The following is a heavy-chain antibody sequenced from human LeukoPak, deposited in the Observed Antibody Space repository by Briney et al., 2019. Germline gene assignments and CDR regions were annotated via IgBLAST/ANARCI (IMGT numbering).Heavy chain of an antibody. D-gene: IGHD2-15*01. CDR1: GFIFDNFA. V-gene: IGHV3-30*04. CDR2: VSFDGTNN. CDR3: ARDRNVVGADFDY. Sequence: GGSLRLSCAASGFIFDNFAIHWVRQAPGKGLEWVSIVSFDGTNNFYADSVKGRITVSRDNSKNTVYLHMNSLRPDDTAVYFCARDRNVVGADFDYWGQGTLVTVSS. J-gene: IGHJ4*02.